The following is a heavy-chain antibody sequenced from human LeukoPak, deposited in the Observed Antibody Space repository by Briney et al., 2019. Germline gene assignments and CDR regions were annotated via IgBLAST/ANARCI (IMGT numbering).Heavy chain of an antibody. CDR3: ATAWRITIFGVPGPAFDI. Sequence: ASVKVSCKVSGYTLTELSMHWVRQAPGKGLEWMGGFDPEDGETIYAQKFQGRVTMTEDTSTDTAYMELSSLRSEDTAVYYCATAWRITIFGVPGPAFDIWGQGTMVTVSS. J-gene: IGHJ3*02. CDR2: FDPEDGET. V-gene: IGHV1-24*01. D-gene: IGHD3-3*01. CDR1: GYTLTELS.